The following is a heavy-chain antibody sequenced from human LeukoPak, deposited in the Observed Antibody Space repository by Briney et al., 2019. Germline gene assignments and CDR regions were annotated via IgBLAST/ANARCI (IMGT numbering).Heavy chain of an antibody. Sequence: GGSLRLSCAASGFTFSTYSMNWVSQAPGKGLEWVSAISGSGGSTYYADSVKGRFTISRDNSKNTLYLQMNSLRAEDTAVYYCAKDYGTHCGGDCYSDYFDYWGQGTLVTASS. D-gene: IGHD2-21*02. V-gene: IGHV3-23*01. CDR3: AKDYGTHCGGDCYSDYFDY. J-gene: IGHJ4*02. CDR2: ISGSGGST. CDR1: GFTFSTYS.